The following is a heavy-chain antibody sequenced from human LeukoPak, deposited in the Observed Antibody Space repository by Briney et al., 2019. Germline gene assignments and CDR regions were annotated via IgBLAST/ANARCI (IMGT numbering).Heavy chain of an antibody. CDR3: ARHGSSYSFDC. J-gene: IGHJ4*02. CDR1: GGSISGYY. V-gene: IGHV4-59*08. D-gene: IGHD6-13*01. CDR2: ITYGGST. Sequence: SETLPLTCTVSGGSISGYYWSWIRQPPGKGLEWIDYITYGGSTNYNPSLKSRVTMSVDTSKNQFSLRLSSVTAADTAVYYCARHGSSYSFDCWGQGTLVTVSS.